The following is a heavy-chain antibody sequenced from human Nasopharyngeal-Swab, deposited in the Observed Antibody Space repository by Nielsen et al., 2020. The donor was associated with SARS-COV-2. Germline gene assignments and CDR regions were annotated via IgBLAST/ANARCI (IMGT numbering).Heavy chain of an antibody. CDR2: INPSGGSA. CDR3: ARDRYGSGSFLGY. V-gene: IGHV1-46*01. D-gene: IGHD3-10*01. J-gene: IGHJ4*02. Sequence: WVRQAPGQGLEWMGIINPSGGSATYAQRFQGKVTMTRDTSTSTVFMELSSLKSEDTAVYYCARDRYGSGSFLGYWGQETLVTVSS.